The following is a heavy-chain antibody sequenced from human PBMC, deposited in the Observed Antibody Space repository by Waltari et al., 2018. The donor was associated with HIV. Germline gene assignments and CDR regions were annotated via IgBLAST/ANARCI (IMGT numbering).Heavy chain of an antibody. J-gene: IGHJ4*02. CDR3: ASTDPKLGIGLAGY. V-gene: IGHV4-61*01. D-gene: IGHD7-27*01. CDR1: GGSVSSGSYY. Sequence: QVQLQESGPGLVKPSETLSLTCTVSGGSVSSGSYYWSWIRQPAGKGLEWIGYIYSSGSTNYNPALKSRVTISVDTSKNQFSLKLSSVTAADTAVYYCASTDPKLGIGLAGYWGQGTLVTVSS. CDR2: IYSSGST.